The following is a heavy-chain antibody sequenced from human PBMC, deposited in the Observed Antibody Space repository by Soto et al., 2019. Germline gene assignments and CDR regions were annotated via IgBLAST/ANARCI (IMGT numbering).Heavy chain of an antibody. V-gene: IGHV3-21*01. CDR2: ISSSSSYI. Sequence: GGSLRLSCAASGFTFSSYSMNWVRQAPGKGLEWVSSISSSSSYIYYADSVKGRFTISRDNAKNSLYLQMNSLRAEDTDVYYCARDPDSSSSSPPYYYYYEGMDVWGQGTTVTVSS. J-gene: IGHJ6*02. D-gene: IGHD6-6*01. CDR1: GFTFSSYS. CDR3: ARDPDSSSSSPPYYYYYEGMDV.